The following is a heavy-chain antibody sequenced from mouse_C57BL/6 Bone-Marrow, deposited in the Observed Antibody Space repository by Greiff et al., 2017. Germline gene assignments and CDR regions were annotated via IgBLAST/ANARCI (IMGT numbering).Heavy chain of an antibody. CDR3: AFYDGYLWFGD. J-gene: IGHJ3*01. CDR2: IYPYNGVS. CDR1: GYSFTGYY. Sequence: EVQLQQSGPELVKPGASVKISCKASGYSFTGYYMHWVKQSHGNILDWIGYIYPYNGVSSYNQKFKGQATVTVDKSSSTAYMALRSLTSEDSAVEYCAFYDGYLWFGDFGQGTLVTVSA. D-gene: IGHD2-3*01. V-gene: IGHV1-31*01.